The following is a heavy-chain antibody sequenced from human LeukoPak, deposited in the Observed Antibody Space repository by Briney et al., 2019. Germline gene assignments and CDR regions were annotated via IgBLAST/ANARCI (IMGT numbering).Heavy chain of an antibody. V-gene: IGHV3-11*04. D-gene: IGHD2-2*01. Sequence: LSLTCTVSGGSISSSSYYWGWIRQPPGKGLEWVSYISSSGSTIYYADSVKGRFTISGGNAKNSLYLQMNSLRAEDTAVYYCARDLKGQYQDAFDIWGQGTMVTVSS. J-gene: IGHJ3*02. CDR1: GGSISSSSYY. CDR3: ARDLKGQYQDAFDI. CDR2: ISSSGSTI.